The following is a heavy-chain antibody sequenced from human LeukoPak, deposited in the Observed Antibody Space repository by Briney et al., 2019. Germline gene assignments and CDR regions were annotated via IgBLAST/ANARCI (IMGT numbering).Heavy chain of an antibody. CDR3: ARSPCISTSCPRRGSLDY. Sequence: GESLKISCEGSGYTFTNYWIGWVRQMPGKGLEWMGIIYPGDSDTRYRPSFQGQVTISADKSVSTAFLQWNSLKASDTAMYYCARSPCISTSCPRRGSLDYWGQGTLVTVSS. CDR2: IYPGDSDT. V-gene: IGHV5-51*01. D-gene: IGHD3-16*01. CDR1: GYTFTNYW. J-gene: IGHJ4*02.